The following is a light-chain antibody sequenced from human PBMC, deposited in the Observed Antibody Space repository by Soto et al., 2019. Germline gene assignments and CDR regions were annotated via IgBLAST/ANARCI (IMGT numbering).Light chain of an antibody. J-gene: IGKJ1*01. CDR3: QQYGRT. Sequence: EIVLTQSPGTLSLSPGERATLSCRASQSVSSSYLAWYQQKPGQAPRLLIYGASSRATDIPDRFSGSGSGTDFTLTISRLEPEAYAVYYCQQYGRTFGQGTKVEIK. CDR1: QSVSSSY. V-gene: IGKV3-20*01. CDR2: GAS.